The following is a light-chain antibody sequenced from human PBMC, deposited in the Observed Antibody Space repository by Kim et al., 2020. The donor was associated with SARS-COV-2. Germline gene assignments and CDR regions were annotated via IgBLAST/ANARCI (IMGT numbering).Light chain of an antibody. V-gene: IGKV1-27*01. CDR3: QKYDSGPYT. J-gene: IGKJ2*01. CDR2: GAS. Sequence: ATVGDSVTITCRASQGISNYLAWYQEKPGKVPKLLIYGASTLQPGVPSRFSGTGSETDFTLTINTLQPEDVATYYCQKYDSGPYTFGQGTKLEI. CDR1: QGISNY.